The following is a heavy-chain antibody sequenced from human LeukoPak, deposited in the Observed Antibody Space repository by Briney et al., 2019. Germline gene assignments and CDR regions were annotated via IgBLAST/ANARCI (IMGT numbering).Heavy chain of an antibody. Sequence: GGSLRLSCAASGFTFSSYGMHWVRQAPGKGREWVAVIWYDGSNKYYADSFKGPITISRDHSKNPLYLQTKSLRAEDTAVYSCARDNSTLCTFDIWGQGTMVTVSS. CDR2: IWYDGSNK. CDR1: GFTFSSYG. CDR3: ARDNSTLCTFDI. V-gene: IGHV3-33*01. D-gene: IGHD6-13*01. J-gene: IGHJ3*02.